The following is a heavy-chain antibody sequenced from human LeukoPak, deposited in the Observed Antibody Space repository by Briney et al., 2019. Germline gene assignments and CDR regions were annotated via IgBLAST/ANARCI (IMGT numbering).Heavy chain of an antibody. CDR1: GYSFTSYW. D-gene: IGHD3-16*01. Sequence: GESLKISCKGSGYSFTSYWIGWVRQMPGKGLEWMGCIYPGESDARYSQSFQGQVTISADKSISTAYLQWSSLKASDTAMYYCARRFHEEGADYWGQGTLVTVSS. CDR2: IYPGESDA. CDR3: ARRFHEEGADY. V-gene: IGHV5-51*01. J-gene: IGHJ4*02.